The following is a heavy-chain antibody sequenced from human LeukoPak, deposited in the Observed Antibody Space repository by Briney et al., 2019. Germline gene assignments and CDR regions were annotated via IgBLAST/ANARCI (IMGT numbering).Heavy chain of an antibody. CDR3: ARDGVAASNTEYYFDY. Sequence: ASVKVSGKASGYTFTNYGISWVRQASGQGLEWMGWISTYNGNTNYAQNLQGRVTMTTDTSTSTAYMELRSLRSDDTAVYYCARDGVAASNTEYYFDYWGQGTLVTVSS. CDR2: ISTYNGNT. D-gene: IGHD2-15*01. CDR1: GYTFTNYG. V-gene: IGHV1-18*01. J-gene: IGHJ4*02.